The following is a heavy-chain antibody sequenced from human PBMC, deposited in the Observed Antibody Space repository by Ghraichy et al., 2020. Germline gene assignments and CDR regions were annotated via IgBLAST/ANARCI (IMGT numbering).Heavy chain of an antibody. CDR2: ISSNGGST. J-gene: IGHJ4*02. D-gene: IGHD3-3*01. Sequence: GGSMRLSCSASGFTFSSYAMHWVRQAPGKGLEYVSAISSNGGSTYYADSVKGRFTISRDNSKNTLYLQMSSLRAEDTAVYYCVKDHSVIMFYYFDYWGQGTLVTVSS. CDR1: GFTFSSYA. CDR3: VKDHSVIMFYYFDY. V-gene: IGHV3-64D*06.